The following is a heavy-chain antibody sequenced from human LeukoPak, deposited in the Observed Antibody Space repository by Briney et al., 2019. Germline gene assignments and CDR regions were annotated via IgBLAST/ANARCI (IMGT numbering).Heavy chain of an antibody. Sequence: GASVKVSCKVSGGTFSSYAISWVRQAPGQGLEWMGGIIPIFGTANYAQKFQGRVTITADESTSTAYMELSSLRSEDTAVYYCARAAYVYSSSWYSDYWGQGTLVTVSS. CDR2: IIPIFGTA. D-gene: IGHD6-13*01. CDR1: GGTFSSYA. CDR3: ARAAYVYSSSWYSDY. J-gene: IGHJ4*02. V-gene: IGHV1-69*13.